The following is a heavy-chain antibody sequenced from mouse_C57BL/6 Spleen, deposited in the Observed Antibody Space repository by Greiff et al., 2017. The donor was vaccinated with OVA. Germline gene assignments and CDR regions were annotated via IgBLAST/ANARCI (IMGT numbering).Heavy chain of an antibody. Sequence: QVQLQQSGAELVRPGASVKLSCKASGYTFPDYYINWVKQRPGQGLEWIARIYPGSGNTYYNEKFKGKATLTAEKSSSTAYMQLSSLTSEDSAVYFCARSDTTFDYWGQGTTLTVSS. CDR3: ARSDTTFDY. CDR2: IYPGSGNT. V-gene: IGHV1-76*01. D-gene: IGHD1-1*01. CDR1: GYTFPDYY. J-gene: IGHJ2*01.